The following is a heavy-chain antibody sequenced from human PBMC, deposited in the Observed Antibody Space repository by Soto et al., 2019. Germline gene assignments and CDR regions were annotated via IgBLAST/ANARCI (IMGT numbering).Heavy chain of an antibody. J-gene: IGHJ4*02. D-gene: IGHD3-22*01. CDR2: IYWDDDK. CDR1: GFSLSTSGVG. Sequence: SGPTLVNPTQTLTLTCTFSGFSLSTSGVGVGWIRQPPGKALEWLALIYWDDDKRYSPSLKSRLTITKDTSKNQVVLTMTNMDPVDTATYYCAHSLLIYDRIRKAEFDYWGQGTLVTVSS. CDR3: AHSLLIYDRIRKAEFDY. V-gene: IGHV2-5*02.